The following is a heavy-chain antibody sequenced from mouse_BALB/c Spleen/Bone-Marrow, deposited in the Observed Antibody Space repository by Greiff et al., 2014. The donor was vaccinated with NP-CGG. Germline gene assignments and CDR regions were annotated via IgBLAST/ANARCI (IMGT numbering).Heavy chain of an antibody. CDR3: ASYYYGRSSFTY. V-gene: IGHV14-3*02. CDR1: GFNIKDTY. CDR2: IDHANGNT. Sequence: EVQLQQSGAELVKPGASVKLSCTASGFNIKDTYMHWVRQRPEQGLEWIGRIDHANGNTKYDPKFQGKATITADTSSNTAYLQLSSLTSEDTAVYYCASYYYGRSSFTYWGQGTLVTVSA. D-gene: IGHD1-1*01. J-gene: IGHJ3*01.